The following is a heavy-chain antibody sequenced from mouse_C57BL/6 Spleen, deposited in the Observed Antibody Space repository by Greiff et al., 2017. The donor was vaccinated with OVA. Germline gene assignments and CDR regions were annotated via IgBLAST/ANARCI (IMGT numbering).Heavy chain of an antibody. Sequence: EVKLMESGPGLVKPSQSLSLTCSVTGYSITSGYYWNWIRQFPGNKLEWMGYISYDGSNNYNPSLKNRISITRDTSKNQFFLKLNSVTTEDTATYYCARWISRLYYFDYWGQGTTLTVSS. V-gene: IGHV3-6*01. CDR1: GYSITSGYY. CDR3: ARWISRLYYFDY. J-gene: IGHJ2*01. CDR2: ISYDGSN.